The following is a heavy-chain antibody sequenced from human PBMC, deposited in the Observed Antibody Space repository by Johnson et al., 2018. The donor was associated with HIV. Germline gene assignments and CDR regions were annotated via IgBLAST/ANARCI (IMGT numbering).Heavy chain of an antibody. V-gene: IGHV3-30*18. CDR1: GFTFSSYG. D-gene: IGHD6-19*01. CDR2: ISFAGVKK. CDR3: AKDQGKAVAAPDAFDI. J-gene: IGHJ3*02. Sequence: QVQLVESGVGVVQPGRSLRLSCAASGFTFSSYGMAWVRQAPGKGLEWVTVISFAGVKKYYADSVKGRFTISRDNSKNTLYLQMNSLRAEDTAVYYCAKDQGKAVAAPDAFDIWGQGTMVTVSS.